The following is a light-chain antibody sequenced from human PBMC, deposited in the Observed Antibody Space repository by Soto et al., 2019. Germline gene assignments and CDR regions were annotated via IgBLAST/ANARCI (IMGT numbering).Light chain of an antibody. CDR2: RAS. CDR3: QQYASFLET. J-gene: IGKJ1*01. CDR1: QTISIG. Sequence: ITHHNSTLSRSIGDRVTITCRASQTISIGFAWYQQKPGKAPKLLIYRASNLKSGVPSRFSGSGSGTEFTLTISSLQADDFAPYYCQQYASFLETFGQGSKLDIK. V-gene: IGKV1-5*03.